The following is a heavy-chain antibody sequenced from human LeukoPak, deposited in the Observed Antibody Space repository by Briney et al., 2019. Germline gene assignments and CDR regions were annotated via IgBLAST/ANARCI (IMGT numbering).Heavy chain of an antibody. CDR1: GFTFSNAW. D-gene: IGHD3-10*01. CDR2: IKSKTDGGTT. V-gene: IGHV3-15*01. J-gene: IGHJ4*02. CDR3: TTNLLWFGELPDY. Sequence: GGSLRLSCAASGFTFSNAWMSWVCQAPGKGLEWVGRIKSKTDGGTTDYAAPVKGRFTISRDDSKNTLYLQMNSLKTEDTAVYYCTTNLLWFGELPDYWGQGTLVTVSS.